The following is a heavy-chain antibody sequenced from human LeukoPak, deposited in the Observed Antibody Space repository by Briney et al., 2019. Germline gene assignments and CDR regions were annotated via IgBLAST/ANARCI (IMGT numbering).Heavy chain of an antibody. J-gene: IGHJ4*02. CDR3: ARGKIGSAVAFDY. D-gene: IGHD2-15*01. CDR1: GGTFSSYT. Sequence: GASVKVSRKASGGTFSSYTISWVRQAPGQGLEWIGRIIPILGIANYAQKFQGRVTITADKSTSTAYMELSSLRSEDTAVYYCARGKIGSAVAFDYWGQGTLVTVSS. CDR2: IIPILGIA. V-gene: IGHV1-69*02.